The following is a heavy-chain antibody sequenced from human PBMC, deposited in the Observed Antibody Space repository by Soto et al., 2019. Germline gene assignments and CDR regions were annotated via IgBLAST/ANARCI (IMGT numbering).Heavy chain of an antibody. CDR1: GFTFSSYS. D-gene: IGHD3-3*01. V-gene: IGHV3-21*01. CDR2: ISSSSSYI. CDR3: ARDFAAVSDYYYYYGMDV. J-gene: IGHJ6*02. Sequence: GGSLRLSCAASGFTFSSYSMNWVRQAPGKGLEWVSSISSSSSYIYYADSVKGRFTISRDNAKNSLYLQTNSLRAEDTAVYYCARDFAAVSDYYYYYGMDVWGQGTTVTVSS.